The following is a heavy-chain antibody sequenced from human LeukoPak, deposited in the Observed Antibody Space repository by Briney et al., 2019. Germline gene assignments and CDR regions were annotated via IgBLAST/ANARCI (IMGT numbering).Heavy chain of an antibody. D-gene: IGHD2/OR15-2a*01. J-gene: IGHJ2*01. CDR1: GFTFGSYG. CDR2: IWYDGSNK. CDR3: ARDRSMSGWYIDL. Sequence: GSLRLSCAASGFTFGSYGMHWVRQAPGKGLEWVAVIWYDGSNKYYPDSVQGRFTISRDNSKNTLYLQVNSLRAEDTAVYYCARDRSMSGWYIDLWGRGTLVTVSS. V-gene: IGHV3-33*01.